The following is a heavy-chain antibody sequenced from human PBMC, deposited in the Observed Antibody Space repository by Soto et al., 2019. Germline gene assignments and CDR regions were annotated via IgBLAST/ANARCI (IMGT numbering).Heavy chain of an antibody. Sequence: ASVKVSCKASGYTFTGYYMPWVRQAPGQGLEWMGWINPNSGGTNYAQKFQGRVTMTRDTSISTAYMELSRLRSDDTAVYYGARIARIAARKADYWGQGTRGTVSS. J-gene: IGHJ4*02. V-gene: IGHV1-2*02. CDR1: GYTFTGYY. D-gene: IGHD6-6*01. CDR3: ARIARIAARKADY. CDR2: INPNSGGT.